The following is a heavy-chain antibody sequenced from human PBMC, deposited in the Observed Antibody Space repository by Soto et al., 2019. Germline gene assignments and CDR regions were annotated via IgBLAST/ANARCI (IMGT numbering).Heavy chain of an antibody. CDR2: IIPIFGTA. Sequence: QVQLVQSGAEVKKPGSSVKVSCKASGGTFSSYAISWVRQAPGQGLEWMGGIIPIFGTANYAQKFQGRVTITTDEATSTAYMELSSVRSEDTAVYYCATDSGYSCGWYTLGAFDILGQGTMVTVSS. D-gene: IGHD6-19*01. V-gene: IGHV1-69*01. CDR1: GGTFSSYA. CDR3: ATDSGYSCGWYTLGAFDI. J-gene: IGHJ3*02.